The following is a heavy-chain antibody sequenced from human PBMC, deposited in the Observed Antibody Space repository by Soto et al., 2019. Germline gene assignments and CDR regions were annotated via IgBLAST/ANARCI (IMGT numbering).Heavy chain of an antibody. J-gene: IGHJ6*02. D-gene: IGHD2-2*01. Sequence: ASVKVSCKASGYTFTSYGISWVRQAPGQGLEWMGWISAYNGNTNYAQKLQGRVTMTTDTSTSTAYMELRSLRSDDTAVYYCARGVIVVVPVAIHYYYYGMDVWGQGTMVTVSS. V-gene: IGHV1-18*01. CDR2: ISAYNGNT. CDR3: ARGVIVVVPVAIHYYYYGMDV. CDR1: GYTFTSYG.